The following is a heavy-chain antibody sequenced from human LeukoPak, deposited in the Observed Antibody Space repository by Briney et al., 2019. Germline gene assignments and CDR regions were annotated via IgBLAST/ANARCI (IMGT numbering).Heavy chain of an antibody. V-gene: IGHV3-48*02. CDR2: ISTDSTTV. D-gene: IGHD1-26*01. CDR1: GFTFSSST. J-gene: IGHJ4*02. CDR3: ARDRWESK. Sequence: GGSLRLSCAASGFTFSSSTMNWVRQAPGKGLEWISYISTDSTTVYYADSVKGRFTISRDNAKNSLFLHMNTLRDEDTAVYYCARDRWESKWGQGTLVTVSS.